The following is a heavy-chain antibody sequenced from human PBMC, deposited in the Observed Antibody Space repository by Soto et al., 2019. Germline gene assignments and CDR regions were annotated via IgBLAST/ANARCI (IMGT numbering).Heavy chain of an antibody. D-gene: IGHD3-10*01. V-gene: IGHV3-30-3*01. CDR3: AAGKSRYSAARVNPRDY. Sequence: WWSLRFSCAPWGITFSSGSMHRIRQPPAQGLEWVAFISADANYEHYAESVRGRFSISSGNVKKALSLHLTSPRDEDTAVYSCAAGKSRYSAARVNPRDYWGQGTLVGVSS. CDR1: GITFSSGS. J-gene: IGHJ4*02. CDR2: ISADANYE.